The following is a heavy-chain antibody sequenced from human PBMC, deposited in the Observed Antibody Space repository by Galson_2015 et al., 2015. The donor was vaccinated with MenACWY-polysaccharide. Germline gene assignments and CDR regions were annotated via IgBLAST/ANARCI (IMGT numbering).Heavy chain of an antibody. CDR1: GFSLNSYW. Sequence: SLRLSCAASGFSLNSYWMHWVRQAPGKGLEWVSRINSDGSSTAYAGSVKGRFTISRDNAKNTLYLQLNSLRVEDTAVYYCARGAYYFDSWGQGTLITVSS. CDR2: INSDGSST. CDR3: ARGAYYFDS. V-gene: IGHV3-74*01. J-gene: IGHJ4*02.